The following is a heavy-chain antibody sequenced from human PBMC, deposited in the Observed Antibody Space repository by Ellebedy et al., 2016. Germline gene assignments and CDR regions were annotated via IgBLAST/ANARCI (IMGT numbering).Heavy chain of an antibody. Sequence: GESLKISCAASGFTFTNAWMSWVRQAPGKGLEWIARIRNKANGGTADYAAPVTGRFTISNDDSKNTLYLQMNSLKPEDSGLYYCVTEKSGSFPDWGQGTQVTVSS. J-gene: IGHJ4*02. CDR1: GFTFTNAW. D-gene: IGHD1-26*01. V-gene: IGHV3-15*01. CDR3: VTEKSGSFPD. CDR2: IRNKANGGTA.